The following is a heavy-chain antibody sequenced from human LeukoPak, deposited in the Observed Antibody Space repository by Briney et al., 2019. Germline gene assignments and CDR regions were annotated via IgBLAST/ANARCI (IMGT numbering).Heavy chain of an antibody. V-gene: IGHV4-39*07. CDR1: GGSITSSNFH. CDR2: MYYGGKT. J-gene: IGHJ4*02. D-gene: IGHD3-3*01. CDR3: VRSVMYYDTWSGPPDF. Sequence: PSEALSLTCSVSGGSITSSNFHWGWIRQSPGKGLEWIGTMYYGGKTYYNPSLKSRVAISLNTSKNQVSLKLSSVTAADTAVYYCVRSVMYYDTWSGPPDFWGQGTLVAVSS.